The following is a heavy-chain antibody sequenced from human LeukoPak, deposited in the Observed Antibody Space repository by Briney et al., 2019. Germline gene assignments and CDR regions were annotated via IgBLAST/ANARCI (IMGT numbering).Heavy chain of an antibody. CDR1: GGSISSGSYY. J-gene: IGHJ4*02. Sequence: SETLSLTCTVSGGSISSGSYYWSWIHQPPGKGLEWIGEMNHSGGINYNPSLKSRVTISVDTSKNQFSLKLSSVTAADTAVYYCARQAVAAAVDNRYRNLARRSTEFDYWGQGTLVTVSS. CDR2: MNHSGGI. CDR3: ARQAVAAAVDNRYRNLARRSTEFDY. V-gene: IGHV4-39*01. D-gene: IGHD6-13*01.